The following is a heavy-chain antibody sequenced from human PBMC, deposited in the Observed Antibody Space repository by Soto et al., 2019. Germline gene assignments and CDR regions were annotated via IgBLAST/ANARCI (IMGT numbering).Heavy chain of an antibody. Sequence: GGSLRISCAASGFTFSSYSMNWVRQAPGKGLEWVSSISSSSSYIYYADSVKGRFTISRDNAKNSLYLQMNSLRAEDTAVYYCARDILTGYYYYYYGMDVWGQGTTVTVSS. CDR3: ARDILTGYYYYYYGMDV. CDR2: ISSSSSYI. V-gene: IGHV3-21*01. D-gene: IGHD3-9*01. CDR1: GFTFSSYS. J-gene: IGHJ6*02.